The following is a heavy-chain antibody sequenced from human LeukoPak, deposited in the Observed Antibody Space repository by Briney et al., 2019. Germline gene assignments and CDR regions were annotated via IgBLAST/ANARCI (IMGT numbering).Heavy chain of an antibody. CDR3: ARDYYDSSGYSDY. CDR2: IKQDGSEK. D-gene: IGHD3-22*01. J-gene: IGHJ4*02. V-gene: IGHV3-7*03. Sequence: NIKQDGSEKYYVDSVKSRFTISRDNAKNSLYLQMNSLRAEDTAVYYCARDYYDSSGYSDYWGQGTLVTASS.